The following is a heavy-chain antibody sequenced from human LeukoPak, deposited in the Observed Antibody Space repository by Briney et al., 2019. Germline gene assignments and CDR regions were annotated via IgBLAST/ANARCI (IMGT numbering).Heavy chain of an antibody. D-gene: IGHD6-13*01. CDR3: ARPTLAAAGPASGMDV. J-gene: IGHJ6*02. CDR1: GFTFDDYA. CDR2: ISWNSRSI. V-gene: IGHV3-9*01. Sequence: PGGSLRLSCAASGFTFDDYAMHWVRQAPGKGLEWVSGISWNSRSIGYADSVKGRFTISRDNAKNSLYLQMNSLRAEDTAVYYCARPTLAAAGPASGMDVWGQRTTVTVSS.